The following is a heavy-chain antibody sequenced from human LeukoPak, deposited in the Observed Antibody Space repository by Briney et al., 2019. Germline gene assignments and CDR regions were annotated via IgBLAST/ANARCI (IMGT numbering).Heavy chain of an antibody. Sequence: ASETLSLTCTVSGGSISSYYWSWIRQPPGKGLEWIGYIYYSGSTNYNPSLKSRVTISVDTSKNQFSLKLSSVTAADTAVYYCARHDGYNREYFQHWGQGTLVTVSS. CDR2: IYYSGST. V-gene: IGHV4-59*08. J-gene: IGHJ1*01. CDR3: ARHDGYNREYFQH. D-gene: IGHD5-24*01. CDR1: GGSISSYY.